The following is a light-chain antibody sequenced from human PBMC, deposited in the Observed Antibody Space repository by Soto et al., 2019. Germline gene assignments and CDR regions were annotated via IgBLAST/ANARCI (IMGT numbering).Light chain of an antibody. CDR1: SSDVGSYNL. V-gene: IGLV2-23*02. J-gene: IGLJ1*01. CDR3: CSYAGSSTFV. Sequence: SVLTQPASVSGSPGQSITISCTGTSSDVGSYNLVSWYQQHPGKAPKLMIYEVSKRPSGVSNRFSGSKSGNTASLTISGLQAGDEADYYCCSYAGSSTFVFGTGTKVTVL. CDR2: EVS.